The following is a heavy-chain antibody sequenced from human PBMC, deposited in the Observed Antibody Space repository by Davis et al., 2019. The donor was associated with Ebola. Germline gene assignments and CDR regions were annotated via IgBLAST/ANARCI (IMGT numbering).Heavy chain of an antibody. CDR2: VRGRTTTT. Sequence: PGGSLRLSCVASEFTFSSYAMSWVRQAPGKGLEWVSTVRGRTTTTYYADSVKGRFTISRDSSKNTLYLQMKNLRAEDTALYYCAREEFITGTQGYWGQGTLVTVSS. CDR3: AREEFITGTQGY. D-gene: IGHD1-7*01. CDR1: EFTFSSYA. J-gene: IGHJ4*02. V-gene: IGHV3-23*01.